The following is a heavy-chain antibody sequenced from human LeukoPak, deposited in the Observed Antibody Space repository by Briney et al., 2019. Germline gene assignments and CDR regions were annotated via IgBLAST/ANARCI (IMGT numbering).Heavy chain of an antibody. CDR3: AREYLPFYDFWSGYRKASNWFDP. D-gene: IGHD3-3*01. J-gene: IGHJ5*02. Sequence: PSETLSLTCAVYGGSFSGYYWSWIRQPPGKGLEWIGEINHSGSTNYNPSLKSRVTISVDTSKNQFSLKLSPVTAADTAVYYCAREYLPFYDFWSGYRKASNWFDPWGQGTLVTVSS. V-gene: IGHV4-34*01. CDR1: GGSFSGYY. CDR2: INHSGST.